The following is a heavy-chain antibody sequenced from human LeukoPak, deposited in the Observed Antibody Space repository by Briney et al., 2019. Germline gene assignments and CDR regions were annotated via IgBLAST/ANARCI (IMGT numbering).Heavy chain of an antibody. J-gene: IGHJ4*02. CDR3: AKESDSSGWHPDY. CDR2: ISGSGDST. CDR1: GFTFSSYA. D-gene: IGHD6-19*01. Sequence: GGSLRLSCAAPGFTFSSYAMSWVRQAPGKGLEWVSAISGSGDSTYYADSVKGRFTISRDNSKNTLYLQVNSLRAEDTAVYYCAKESDSSGWHPDYWGQGTLVTVSS. V-gene: IGHV3-23*01.